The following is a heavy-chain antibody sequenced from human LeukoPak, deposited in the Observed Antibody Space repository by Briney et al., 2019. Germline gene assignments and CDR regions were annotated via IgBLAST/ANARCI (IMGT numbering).Heavy chain of an antibody. CDR1: GGSFSGYY. Sequence: SETLSLTCAVYGGSFSGYYWSWIRQPPGKGLEWIGEINHSGSTNYNPSLKSRVTISVDTSKNQFSLKLSSVTAADTAVYYCARHYPTEGVFFDYWGQGTLVTVSS. D-gene: IGHD1-26*01. CDR3: ARHYPTEGVFFDY. CDR2: INHSGST. J-gene: IGHJ4*02. V-gene: IGHV4-34*01.